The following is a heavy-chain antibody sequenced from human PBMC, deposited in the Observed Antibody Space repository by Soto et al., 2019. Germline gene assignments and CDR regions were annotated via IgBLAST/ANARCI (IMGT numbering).Heavy chain of an antibody. V-gene: IGHV3-74*01. J-gene: IGHJ4*02. CDR2: INSDGSTT. Sequence: EVQLVESGGGLVQPGGSLRLSCAASGFTFSNHWMHWVRQAPGKGLEWVSRINSDGSTTTYADSVKGRFTIFRHNPKSTLYLQLNSLRAEDTALYYCARGYSSGPDYWGQGTLVSVAS. CDR3: ARGYSSGPDY. CDR1: GFTFSNHW. D-gene: IGHD6-19*01.